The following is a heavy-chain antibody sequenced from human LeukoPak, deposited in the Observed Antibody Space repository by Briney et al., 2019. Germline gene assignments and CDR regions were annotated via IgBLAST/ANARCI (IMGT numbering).Heavy chain of an antibody. CDR3: ARVSSGWLYYFDY. CDR2: INHSGST. CDR1: GGSFSGYY. D-gene: IGHD6-19*01. J-gene: IGHJ4*02. Sequence: KSSETLSLTCAVYGGSFSGYYWSWIRQPPGKGLEWIGEINHSGSTNYNPSLKSRVTISVDTSKNKFSLKLSTVTAADTAVYYCARVSSGWLYYFDYWGQGTLVTVSS. V-gene: IGHV4-34*01.